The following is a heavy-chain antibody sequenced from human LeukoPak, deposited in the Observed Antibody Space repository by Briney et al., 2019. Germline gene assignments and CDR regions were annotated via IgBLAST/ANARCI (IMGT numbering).Heavy chain of an antibody. CDR1: GYTFTSYD. V-gene: IGHV1-8*01. J-gene: IGHJ4*02. Sequence: ASVKVSCKASGYTFTSYDINWVRQATGQGLEWVGWMNPNSGNTGYAQKFQGRVTMTRNTSISTAYMELSTLRSDDTAMYFCARLRVRKLDYWGQGTVVTVSS. CDR2: MNPNSGNT. D-gene: IGHD1-14*01. CDR3: ARLRVRKLDY.